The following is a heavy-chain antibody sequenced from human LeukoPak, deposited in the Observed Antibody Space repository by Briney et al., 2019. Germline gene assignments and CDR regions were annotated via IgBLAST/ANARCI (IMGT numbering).Heavy chain of an antibody. CDR2: ISSSSSYI. CDR3: AREETIAAAGMAFDI. Sequence: KPGGSLRLSCAASGFTFSSYSMNWVRQALEKGLEWVSPISSSSSYIYYADSVKGRFTISRDNAKNSLYLQMNSLRAEDTAVYYCAREETIAAAGMAFDIWGQGTMVTVSS. J-gene: IGHJ3*02. CDR1: GFTFSSYS. V-gene: IGHV3-21*01. D-gene: IGHD6-13*01.